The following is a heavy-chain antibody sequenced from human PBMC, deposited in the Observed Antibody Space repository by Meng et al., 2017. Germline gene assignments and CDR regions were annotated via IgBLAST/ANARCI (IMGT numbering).Heavy chain of an antibody. V-gene: IGHV4-4*02. CDR3: ARILYGDQGLD. J-gene: IGHJ4*02. D-gene: IGHD4-17*01. CDR1: SDSTSVSTL. Sequence: GQDKLAATLSLTCAFVSDSTSVSTLWSCVRHPPGKGLEWIVKIYHSEITNYNPSLKSRVTISVAKSKTQLSLKLSSVTAADTAVYYGARILYGDQGLDWGQGTLVTVSS. CDR2: IYHSEIT.